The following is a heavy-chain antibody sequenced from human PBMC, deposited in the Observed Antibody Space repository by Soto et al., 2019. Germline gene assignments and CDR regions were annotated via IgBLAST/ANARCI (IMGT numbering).Heavy chain of an antibody. CDR2: LYYSGST. D-gene: IGHD3-3*01. Sequence: SETLSLTCTVSGVSIISYYWIWIRQPPGKGLEWIGYLYYSGSTNYNPSLKSRVTISVDTSKNQFSLKLRSVTAADTAVYYCASYDFWSGNNWFDPWGQGALVTVSS. V-gene: IGHV4-59*08. CDR1: GVSIISYY. J-gene: IGHJ5*02. CDR3: ASYDFWSGNNWFDP.